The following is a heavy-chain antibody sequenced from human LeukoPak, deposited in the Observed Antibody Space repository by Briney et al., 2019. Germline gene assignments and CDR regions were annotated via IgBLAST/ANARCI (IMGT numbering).Heavy chain of an antibody. CDR2: INPNSGGT. V-gene: IGHV1-2*02. CDR1: GGTFCSYA. J-gene: IGHJ5*02. CDR3: AGSYCSGGSCYLQP. D-gene: IGHD2-15*01. Sequence: GASVKVSCKASGGTFCSYAISWVRQAPGQGLEWMGWINPNSGGTNYAQKFQGRVTMTRDTSISTAYMELSRLRSDDTAVYYCAGSYCSGGSCYLQPWGQGTLVTVSS.